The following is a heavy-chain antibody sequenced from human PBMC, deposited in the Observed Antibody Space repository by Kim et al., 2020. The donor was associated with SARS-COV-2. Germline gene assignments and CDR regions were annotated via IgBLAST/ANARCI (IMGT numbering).Heavy chain of an antibody. J-gene: IGHJ4*02. V-gene: IGHV3-30*18. CDR3: AKDGEDTAMVTLDY. CDR2: ISYDGSNK. CDR1: GFTFSSYG. D-gene: IGHD5-18*01. Sequence: GGSLRLSCAASGFTFSSYGMHWVRQAPGKGLEWVAVISYDGSNKYYADSVKGRFTISRDNSKNTLYLQMNSLRAEDTAVYYCAKDGEDTAMVTLDYWGQGTLVTVSS.